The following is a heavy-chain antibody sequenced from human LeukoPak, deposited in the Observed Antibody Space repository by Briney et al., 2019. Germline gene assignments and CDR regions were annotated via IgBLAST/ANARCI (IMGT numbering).Heavy chain of an antibody. CDR3: ATIVGSTKVDD. D-gene: IGHD1-26*01. CDR2: MYYSGMT. CDR1: GGSISGNSYF. J-gene: IGHJ4*02. Sequence: PSETLSLTCTVSGGSISGNSYFWGWIRQPPGKGLEWIVSMYYSGMTYYNPSFKSRVTVSVDTSKNQFSLKLSSMTSTDTAVYYCATIVGSTKVDDWGQGTLVTVSS. V-gene: IGHV4-39*01.